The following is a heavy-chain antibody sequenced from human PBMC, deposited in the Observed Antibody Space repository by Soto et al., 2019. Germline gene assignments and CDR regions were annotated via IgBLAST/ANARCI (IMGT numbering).Heavy chain of an antibody. Sequence: QVQLQESGPGLAKPSETLALTCTVSGGSISRYYWSWIRQPPGKGLEWIGYIYYSGSTNYNPSLKSRVTRAVDTSKNQFSLKLSAVTAAGTAVYYCARRYGDAFDIWGQGTMVTVSS. CDR2: IYYSGST. CDR1: GGSISRYY. D-gene: IGHD4-17*01. V-gene: IGHV4-59*08. J-gene: IGHJ3*02. CDR3: ARRYGDAFDI.